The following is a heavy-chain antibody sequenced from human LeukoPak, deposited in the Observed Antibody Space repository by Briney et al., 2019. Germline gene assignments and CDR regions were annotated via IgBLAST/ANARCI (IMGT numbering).Heavy chain of an antibody. J-gene: IGHJ3*02. D-gene: IGHD3-22*01. Sequence: SETLSLTCTVSGGSISSYYWSWIRQPPGKGLEWIGYIYYSGSTNYNPSLKSRVTISVDTSKNQFSLKLSSVTAADTAVYYCARVDYYDSSGPAFDIWGQGTMVTVSS. CDR3: ARVDYYDSSGPAFDI. CDR1: GGSISSYY. CDR2: IYYSGST. V-gene: IGHV4-59*01.